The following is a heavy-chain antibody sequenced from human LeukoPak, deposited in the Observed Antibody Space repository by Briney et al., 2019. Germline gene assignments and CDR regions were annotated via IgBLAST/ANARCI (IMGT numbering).Heavy chain of an antibody. CDR2: IYYSGST. Sequence: SETLSLTCTVSGGSISSYYWSWIRQPPGKGLEWIGYIYYSGSTNYNPSLKSRVTISVDTSKNQFSLQLNSVTPEDTAVYYCARVPYYDILTGYSDYWGQGTLVTVSS. CDR3: ARVPYYDILTGYSDY. V-gene: IGHV4-59*12. CDR1: GGSISSYY. J-gene: IGHJ4*02. D-gene: IGHD3-9*01.